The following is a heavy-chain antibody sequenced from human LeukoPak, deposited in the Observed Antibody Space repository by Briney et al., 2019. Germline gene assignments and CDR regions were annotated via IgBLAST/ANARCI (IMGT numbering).Heavy chain of an antibody. CDR2: IYSTGGT. CDR1: GFTFSSYA. J-gene: IGHJ4*02. CDR3: ASLRDDGGNYPRFDY. D-gene: IGHD4-23*01. V-gene: IGHV4-38-2*01. Sequence: GSLRLSCAASGFTFSSYAMSWVRQAPGKGLEWIGSIYSTGGTYYNPSLKSRLTISLDTSKRQFSLKMTSMTAADTAVYYCASLRDDGGNYPRFDYWGQGALVTVSA.